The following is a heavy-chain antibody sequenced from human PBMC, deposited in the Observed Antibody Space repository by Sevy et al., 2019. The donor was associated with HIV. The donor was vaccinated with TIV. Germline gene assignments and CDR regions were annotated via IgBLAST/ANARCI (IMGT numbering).Heavy chain of an antibody. V-gene: IGHV3-23*01. Sequence: GGSLRLSCAASGFTFSSYAMSWVRQAPGKGLEWVSTIYGSGGTTYYADSVKGRFTISRDNSENTLYLQMNSLRAEDTAVYFCAGGRYDSSGSFDAFDIWGQGTMVTVSS. D-gene: IGHD3-22*01. CDR3: AGGRYDSSGSFDAFDI. CDR1: GFTFSSYA. J-gene: IGHJ3*02. CDR2: IYGSGGTT.